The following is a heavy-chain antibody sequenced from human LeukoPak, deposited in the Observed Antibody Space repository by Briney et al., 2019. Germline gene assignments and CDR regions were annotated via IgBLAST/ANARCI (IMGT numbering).Heavy chain of an antibody. J-gene: IGHJ6*03. CDR1: GGSISSGGYY. Sequence: SETLSLTCTVSGGSISSGGYYWSWIRQPPGKGLEWIGYIYYSGSTNYNPSLKSRVTISVDTSKNQFSLKLSSVTAADTAVYYCARSDHRRSSSSYYYYMDVWGKGTTVTVSS. CDR2: IYYSGST. V-gene: IGHV4-61*08. D-gene: IGHD6-6*01. CDR3: ARSDHRRSSSSYYYYMDV.